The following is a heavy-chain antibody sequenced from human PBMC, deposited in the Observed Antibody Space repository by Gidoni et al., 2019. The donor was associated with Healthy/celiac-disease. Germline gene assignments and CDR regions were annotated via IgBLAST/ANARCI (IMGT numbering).Heavy chain of an antibody. CDR2: IIPIFGTA. CDR1: GGTFSSYA. V-gene: IGHV1-69*01. J-gene: IGHJ4*02. D-gene: IGHD3-10*01. Sequence: QVQLVQSGAEVKKPGSSVKVSCKASGGTFSSYAISWVGQAPGQGLEWMGGIIPIFGTANYAQKFQGRVTITAHESTSTAYMELSSLRSEDTAVYYCASSKGVGYGSDFDYWGQGTLVTVSS. CDR3: ASSKGVGYGSDFDY.